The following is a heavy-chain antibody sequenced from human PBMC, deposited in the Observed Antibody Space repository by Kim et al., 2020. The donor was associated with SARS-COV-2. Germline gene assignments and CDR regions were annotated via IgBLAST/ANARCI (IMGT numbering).Heavy chain of an antibody. Sequence: SETLSLMCTVSGASLTRGYWSWIRQSPGKALEWIGFVYDINKTLYNPSLKSRVTISVDSSKNQFHLRVVSVTVEDAATYYCATHELISSLADSCGQGTRFSVSS. CDR1: GASLTRGY. D-gene: IGHD6-19*01. CDR3: ATHELISSLADS. CDR2: VYDINKT. V-gene: IGHV4-59*08. J-gene: IGHJ5*02.